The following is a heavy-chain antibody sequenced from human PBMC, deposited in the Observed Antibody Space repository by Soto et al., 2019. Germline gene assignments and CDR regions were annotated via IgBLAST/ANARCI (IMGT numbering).Heavy chain of an antibody. CDR3: ARDVGGTSSYLGY. D-gene: IGHD3-16*01. CDR1: GYTFTGYY. Sequence: QVQLVQSGAEVKKPGVSVKVSCKASGYTFTGYYIHWVRQAPGQGLEWMGWINPDYGGANYGEKFQGRVTMTIDTSITTAYMELSRLRSDDTAVYYCARDVGGTSSYLGYWGQGTLVTVSS. CDR2: INPDYGGA. V-gene: IGHV1-2*02. J-gene: IGHJ4*02.